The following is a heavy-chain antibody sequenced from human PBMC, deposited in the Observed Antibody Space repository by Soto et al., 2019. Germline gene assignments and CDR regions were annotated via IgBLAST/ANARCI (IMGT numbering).Heavy chain of an antibody. CDR3: AKDLHSGHGHNYYGMDV. V-gene: IGHV3-30*18. Sequence: QVQLVESGGGVVQPGRSLRLSCAASGFIFSNYAMHWVRQAPGKGLEWVAVLSYDGSYKYYADSVKGRFTISRDNSKNTLYLQMNSLRAEDTSVYYCAKDLHSGHGHNYYGMDVWGQGTTVTVSS. J-gene: IGHJ6*02. D-gene: IGHD5-12*01. CDR2: LSYDGSYK. CDR1: GFIFSNYA.